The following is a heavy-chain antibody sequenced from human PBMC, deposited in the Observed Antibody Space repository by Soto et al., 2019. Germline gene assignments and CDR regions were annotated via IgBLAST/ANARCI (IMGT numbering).Heavy chain of an antibody. CDR3: AKANTEDFWSGYYYFDY. Sequence: GGSLRLSCAASGFTFSSYAMSWVRQAPGKGLEWVSAISGSGGSTYYADSVKGRFTISRDNSKNTLYLQMNSLRAEDTAIYYCAKANTEDFWSGYYYFDYWGQGTLVTVSS. J-gene: IGHJ4*02. D-gene: IGHD3-3*01. CDR2: ISGSGGST. CDR1: GFTFSSYA. V-gene: IGHV3-23*01.